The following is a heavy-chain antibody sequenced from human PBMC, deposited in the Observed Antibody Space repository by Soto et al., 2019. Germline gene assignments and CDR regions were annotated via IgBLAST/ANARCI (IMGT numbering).Heavy chain of an antibody. J-gene: IGHJ4*02. CDR1: GFTFSDYY. CDR3: ARDHHRYSGYDYVDY. V-gene: IGHV3-11*05. D-gene: IGHD5-12*01. Sequence: GGSLRLSCAASGFTFSDYYMSWIRQAPGKGLEWVSYISSSSSYTNYADSVKGRFTISRDNAKNSLYLQMNSLRAEDTAVYYCARDHHRYSGYDYVDYWSQGTLVTVS. CDR2: ISSSSSYT.